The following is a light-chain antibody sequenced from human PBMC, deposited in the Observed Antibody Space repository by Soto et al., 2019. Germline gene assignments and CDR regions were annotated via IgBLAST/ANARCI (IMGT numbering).Light chain of an antibody. CDR3: QQYNDWPMYT. CDR2: GAS. CDR1: QSVSGN. J-gene: IGKJ2*01. Sequence: EIVMTQSPATLSVSPGESATLSCRASQSVSGNLAWYQQRRGQPPRLLIFGASTRATGIPVRFTGSGSGTEFTLTISSLQSEDFAVYYCQQYNDWPMYTFGRGTTLEI. V-gene: IGKV3D-15*01.